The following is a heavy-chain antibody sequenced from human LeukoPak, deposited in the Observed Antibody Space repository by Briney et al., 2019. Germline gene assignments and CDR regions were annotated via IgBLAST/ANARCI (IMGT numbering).Heavy chain of an antibody. CDR1: GGSISSGGYY. CDR3: ARTHRGTQLWLYYFDY. J-gene: IGHJ4*02. D-gene: IGHD5-18*01. CDR2: IYYSGST. Sequence: SQTLSLTCTVSGGSISSGGYYWSWIRQHPGTGLEWIGYIYYSGSTYYNPSLKSRVTISVDTSKNQFSLKLSSVTAADTAVYYCARTHRGTQLWLYYFDYWGQGTLVTVSS. V-gene: IGHV4-31*03.